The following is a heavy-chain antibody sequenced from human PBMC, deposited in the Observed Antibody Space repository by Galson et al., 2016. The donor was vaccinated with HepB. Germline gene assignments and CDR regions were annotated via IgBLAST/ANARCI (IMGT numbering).Heavy chain of an antibody. Sequence: SLRLSCAASGFTFSSFWMHWVRQAPGKGLVWVSGINLDGSSTSYADSVKGRFTISRDNAKKTLYLQMNSLRAEDTAVYYCARDSDTIFGVVIYDYWGQGTLVTVSS. CDR1: GFTFSSFW. CDR2: INLDGSST. CDR3: ARDSDTIFGVVIYDY. D-gene: IGHD3-3*01. V-gene: IGHV3-74*01. J-gene: IGHJ4*02.